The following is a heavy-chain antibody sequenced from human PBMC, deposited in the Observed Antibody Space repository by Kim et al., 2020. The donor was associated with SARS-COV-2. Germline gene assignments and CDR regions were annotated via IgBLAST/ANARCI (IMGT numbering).Heavy chain of an antibody. Sequence: SVKVSCKASGGTFSSYAISWVRQAPGQGLEWMGGIIPIFGTANYAQKFQGRVTITADESTSTAYMELSSLRSEDTAVYYCARQWDYDSSGYYTIDYWGQGTLVTVSS. V-gene: IGHV1-69*13. J-gene: IGHJ4*02. CDR3: ARQWDYDSSGYYTIDY. CDR2: IIPIFGTA. CDR1: GGTFSSYA. D-gene: IGHD3-22*01.